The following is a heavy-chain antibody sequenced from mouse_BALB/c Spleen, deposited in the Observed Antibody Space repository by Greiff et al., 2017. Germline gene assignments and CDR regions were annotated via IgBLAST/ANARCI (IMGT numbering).Heavy chain of an antibody. CDR2: ISYSGST. Sequence: VQLQQSGPGLVKPSQSLSLTCTVTGYSITSDYAWNWIRQFPGNKLEWMGYISYSGSTSYNPSLKSRISITRDTSKNQFFLQLNSVTTEDTATYYCAREVVASDVWGAGTTVTVSS. V-gene: IGHV3-2*02. CDR3: AREVVASDV. J-gene: IGHJ1*01. D-gene: IGHD1-1*01. CDR1: GYSITSDYA.